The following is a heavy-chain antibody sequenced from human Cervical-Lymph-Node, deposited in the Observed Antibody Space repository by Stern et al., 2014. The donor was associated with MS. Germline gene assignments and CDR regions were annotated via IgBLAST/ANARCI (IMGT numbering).Heavy chain of an antibody. CDR1: GFIFSSYH. Sequence: VQLVESGGGLVKPGGSLRLSCAASGFIFSSYHMNWVRQAPGKGLEWVSSIGSSGSYIYYADSLKGRFTISRDNAKNSLYLQMNTLRAEDTAVYYCARDVNYYDSSGYYSDYWGQGTLVTVSS. J-gene: IGHJ4*02. D-gene: IGHD3-22*01. CDR2: IGSSGSYI. V-gene: IGHV3-21*01. CDR3: ARDVNYYDSSGYYSDY.